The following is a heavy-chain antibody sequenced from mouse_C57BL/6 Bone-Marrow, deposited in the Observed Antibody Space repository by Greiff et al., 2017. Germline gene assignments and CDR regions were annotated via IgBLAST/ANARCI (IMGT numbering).Heavy chain of an antibody. J-gene: IGHJ2*01. V-gene: IGHV1-59*01. CDR3: ANEYGIDY. D-gene: IGHD1-1*01. CDR2: IDPSDSYT. CDR1: GYTFTSYW. Sequence: QVQLQQPGAELVRPGTSVKLSCKASGYTFTSYWMHWVKQRPGQGLEWIGVIDPSDSYTNYNQKFKGKATLTVDPSSSTAYMQLSSLTSEDSAVYYCANEYGIDYWGQGTTLTGSS.